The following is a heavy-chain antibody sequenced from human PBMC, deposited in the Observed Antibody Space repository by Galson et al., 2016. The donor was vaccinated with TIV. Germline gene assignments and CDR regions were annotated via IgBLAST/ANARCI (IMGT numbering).Heavy chain of an antibody. J-gene: IGHJ6*02. CDR1: GGSISSSNW. V-gene: IGHV4-4*02. Sequence: ETLSLTCAVSGGSISSSNWWSWVRQPPGKGLERIGEIYHSGSTNYNPSLKGRVTISVDKSTNQLSLKVNSVTAADTAVYYCARDRSVIFGVDEYNSGMDVWGQGTTVTVSS. CDR2: IYHSGST. D-gene: IGHD3-3*01. CDR3: ARDRSVIFGVDEYNSGMDV.